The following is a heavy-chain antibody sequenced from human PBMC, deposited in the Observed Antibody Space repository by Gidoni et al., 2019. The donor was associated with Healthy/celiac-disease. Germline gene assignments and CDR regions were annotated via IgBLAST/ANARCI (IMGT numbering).Heavy chain of an antibody. D-gene: IGHD2-21*01. CDR2: ISYDGSNK. Sequence: QVQLVESGGGVVQPGRSLRLSCAASGFTFSSYAMHWVRQAPGKGLEWVAVISYDGSNKYSADSVKGRFTISRDNSKNTLYLQMNSLRAEDTAVYYCAGGASSVVLPLYYYSYYGMDVWGQGTTVTVSS. CDR1: GFTFSSYA. V-gene: IGHV3-30-3*01. CDR3: AGGASSVVLPLYYYSYYGMDV. J-gene: IGHJ6*02.